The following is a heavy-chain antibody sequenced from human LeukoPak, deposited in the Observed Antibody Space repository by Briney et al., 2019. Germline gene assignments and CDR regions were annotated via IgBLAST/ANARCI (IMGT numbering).Heavy chain of an antibody. CDR1: GFTFSSYA. CDR2: ISYDGGNK. J-gene: IGHJ4*02. CDR3: ARGYCSGDCLDY. D-gene: IGHD2-15*01. Sequence: GGSLRLSCAASGFTFSSYAMHWVRQAPGKGLEWVAVISYDGGNKYSADSVKGRFTISRDNSKNTLYLQMNSLRAEDTAVYYCARGYCSGDCLDYWGQGTLVTVSS. V-gene: IGHV3-30*04.